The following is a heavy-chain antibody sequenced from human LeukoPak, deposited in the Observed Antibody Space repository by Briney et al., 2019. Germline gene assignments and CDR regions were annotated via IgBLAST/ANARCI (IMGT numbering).Heavy chain of an antibody. CDR1: GFTFSSYA. D-gene: IGHD2-2*01. V-gene: IGHV3-23*01. CDR2: ISGSGGST. CDR3: ATDIVVVPAAILDDAFDI. J-gene: IGHJ3*02. Sequence: AGGSLRLSCAASGFTFSSYAMSWVRQAPGKGLEWVSAISGSGGSTYYADSVKGRFTISRDNSKNTLYLQMNSLRAEDTAVYYCATDIVVVPAAILDDAFDIWGQGTMVTVSS.